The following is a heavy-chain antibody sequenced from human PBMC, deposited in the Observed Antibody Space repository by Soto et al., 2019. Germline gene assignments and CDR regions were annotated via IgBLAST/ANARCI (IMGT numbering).Heavy chain of an antibody. D-gene: IGHD3-10*01. V-gene: IGHV4-34*01. CDR2: INHSGST. J-gene: IGHJ4*02. Sequence: SEPLSLTCAVYGGSFSGYYWSWIRQPPGKGLEWIGEINHSGSTNYNPSLKSRVTISVDTSKNQFSLKLSSVTAADTAVYYCASDTLWFGELLYGGDYWGQGTLVTVSS. CDR3: ASDTLWFGELLYGGDY. CDR1: GGSFSGYY.